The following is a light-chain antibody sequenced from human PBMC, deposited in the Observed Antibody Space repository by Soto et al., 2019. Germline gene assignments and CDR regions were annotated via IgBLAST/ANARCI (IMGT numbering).Light chain of an antibody. CDR3: QQYYSTPRT. Sequence: DIVMTQSPDSLAVSLGERATINCKSSQSVLYSSNNKNYLAWYQQKPGRPPKLLIYWASTRESGVPDRFSGSGSGTDFTLTISSLQAEDVAVYYCQQYYSTPRTFGGGTKVDIK. V-gene: IGKV4-1*01. J-gene: IGKJ4*01. CDR2: WAS. CDR1: QSVLYSSNNKNY.